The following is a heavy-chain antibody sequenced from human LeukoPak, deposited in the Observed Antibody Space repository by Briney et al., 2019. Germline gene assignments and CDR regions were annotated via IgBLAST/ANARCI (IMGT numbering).Heavy chain of an antibody. CDR1: GFTFKSYA. Sequence: GGSLRLSCVGSGFTFKSYAMHWVRQAPGKGLEWVAFFRYDGNHEYYADSVKGRFTFSRDNSKNTLLLQMNSLRAEDTAVYYCAREGVASGLDYWGQGTLVIVSS. CDR3: AREGVASGLDY. J-gene: IGHJ4*02. V-gene: IGHV3-30*02. D-gene: IGHD6-25*01. CDR2: FRYDGNHE.